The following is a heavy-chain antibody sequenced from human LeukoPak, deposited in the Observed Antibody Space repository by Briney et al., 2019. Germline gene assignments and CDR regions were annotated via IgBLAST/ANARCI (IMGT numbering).Heavy chain of an antibody. D-gene: IGHD5-12*01. CDR2: ISYDGSNK. V-gene: IGHV3-30-3*01. Sequence: GSLRLSCAASGFTLSSYAMHWVRQAPGKGLEWVAVISYDGSNKYYADSVKGRFTISRDNSKNTLYLQMNSLRAEDTAVYYCARLRFDYWGQGTLVTVSS. CDR1: GFTLSSYA. CDR3: ARLRFDY. J-gene: IGHJ4*02.